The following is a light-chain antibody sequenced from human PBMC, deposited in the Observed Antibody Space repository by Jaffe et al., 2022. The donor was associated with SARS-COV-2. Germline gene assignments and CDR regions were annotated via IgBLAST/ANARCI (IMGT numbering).Light chain of an antibody. Sequence: QSVLTQPPSVSAAPGQMVTISCSGSNSNIGINYVSWYQKLPGTAPKLLIYENDKRPSGIPDRFSGSKSGTSATLGITGLQTGDEADYYCGTWDGGLSAVVFGGGTKLTVL. V-gene: IGLV1-51*02. CDR2: END. J-gene: IGLJ2*01. CDR1: NSNIGINY. CDR3: GTWDGGLSAVV.